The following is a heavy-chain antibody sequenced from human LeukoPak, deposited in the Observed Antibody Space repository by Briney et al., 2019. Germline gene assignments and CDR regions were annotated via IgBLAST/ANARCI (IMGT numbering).Heavy chain of an antibody. D-gene: IGHD1-26*01. CDR3: ARDKVVGPTQFDY. Sequence: PGGSLRLSCAASGFPFSTYWMHWVRQAPGEGLVWVSRINSGGSSTSYADSVKGRFTISRDNAKNSLYLQMNSLRAEDTAVYYCARDKVVGPTQFDYWGQGALVTVSS. J-gene: IGHJ4*02. V-gene: IGHV3-74*01. CDR1: GFPFSTYW. CDR2: INSGGSST.